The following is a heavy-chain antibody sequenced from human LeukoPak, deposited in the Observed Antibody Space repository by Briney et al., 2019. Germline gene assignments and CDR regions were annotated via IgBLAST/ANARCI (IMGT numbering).Heavy chain of an antibody. CDR1: GYTFTGYY. CDR3: ARDRYCTNGVCYTNWFDR. Sequence: ASVKVSCKASGYTFTGYYMHWVRQAPGQGLEWMGWINPNSGGTNYAQKFQGRVTMTRDTSISTAYMELSRLRSDDTAVYYCARDRYCTNGVCYTNWFDRWGQETLVTVSS. D-gene: IGHD2-8*01. CDR2: INPNSGGT. V-gene: IGHV1-2*02. J-gene: IGHJ5*02.